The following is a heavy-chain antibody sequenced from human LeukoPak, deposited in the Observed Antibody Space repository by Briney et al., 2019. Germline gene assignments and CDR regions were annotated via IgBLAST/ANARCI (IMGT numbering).Heavy chain of an antibody. CDR3: ARALRITMVRGAYNWFDP. V-gene: IGHV1-69*13. J-gene: IGHJ5*02. CDR2: IIPIFGTA. D-gene: IGHD3-10*01. CDR1: GGTFSSYA. Sequence: GASVKVSCKASGGTFSSYAISWVRQAPGQGLEWMGGIIPIFGTANYPQKFQGRVTITADESTSTAYMELSSLRSEDTAVYYCARALRITMVRGAYNWFDPWGQGTLVTVSS.